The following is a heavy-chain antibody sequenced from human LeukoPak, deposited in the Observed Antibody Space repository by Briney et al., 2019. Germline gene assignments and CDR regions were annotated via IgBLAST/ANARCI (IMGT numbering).Heavy chain of an antibody. CDR2: MNLNSGNT. CDR1: GYTFTSYD. Sequence: ASVKVSCKASGYTFTSYDINWVRQATGQGLEWMGWMNLNSGNTGYAQKFQGRVTMTRNTSISTAYMELSSLRSEDTAVYYCARSYSPDYYYYMDVWGKGTTITVSS. CDR3: ARSYSPDYYYYMDV. D-gene: IGHD4-11*01. J-gene: IGHJ6*03. V-gene: IGHV1-8*01.